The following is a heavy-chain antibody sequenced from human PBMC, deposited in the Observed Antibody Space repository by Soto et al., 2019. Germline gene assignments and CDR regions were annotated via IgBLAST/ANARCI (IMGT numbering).Heavy chain of an antibody. Sequence: EVQLVESGGGLVQPGGSLRLSCAASGFTFSSYWMSWVRQAPGKGLEWVANIKQDGSEKYYVDSVKGRFTNSRDNAKNALYLQMNSLRAEDTALYYCARVRLAMEGSWFDPWGQGTLVTVSS. CDR1: GFTFSSYW. J-gene: IGHJ5*02. CDR3: ARVRLAMEGSWFDP. CDR2: IKQDGSEK. V-gene: IGHV3-7*05. D-gene: IGHD3-10*01.